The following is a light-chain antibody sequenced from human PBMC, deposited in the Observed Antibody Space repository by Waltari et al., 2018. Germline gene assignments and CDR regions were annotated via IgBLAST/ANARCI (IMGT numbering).Light chain of an antibody. CDR1: NSSVGTYNL. CDR2: EGN. J-gene: IGLJ3*02. V-gene: IGLV2-23*01. Sequence: QSALIQPASVSGSPGQSITMSCTETNSSVGTYNLVSWYHQHPGKAPKLMIYEGNKRPSGVSYRFSGSKSGNTASLTISGLQAEDEADYYCSSYAGSSSPRVFGGGTKLTVL. CDR3: SSYAGSSSPRV.